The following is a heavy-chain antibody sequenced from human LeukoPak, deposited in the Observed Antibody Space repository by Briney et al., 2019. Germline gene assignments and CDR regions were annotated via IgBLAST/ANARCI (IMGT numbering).Heavy chain of an antibody. V-gene: IGHV3-30-3*01. D-gene: IGHD6-19*01. CDR3: ATNGPGIAVAGYVDY. CDR2: ISYDGSND. CDR1: GFTFSGYA. J-gene: IGHJ4*02. Sequence: RPGRSLRLSCAASGFTFSGYAMHWVRQAPGKGLEWVAVISYDGSNDYYADSVKGRFTISRDNSKNTLYLQMSSLRAEDTAVYYCATNGPGIAVAGYVDYWGQGTLVTVSS.